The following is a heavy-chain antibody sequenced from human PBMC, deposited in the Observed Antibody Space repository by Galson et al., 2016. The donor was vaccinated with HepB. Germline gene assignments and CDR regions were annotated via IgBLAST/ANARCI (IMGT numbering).Heavy chain of an antibody. D-gene: IGHD4-17*01. CDR1: GGSIGNYY. Sequence: SETLSLTCTVSGGSIGNYYWSWIRQPPGKGLEWIGYIYNSGSTNSNPSLKSRVTISVDTSKNQFSLKLSSVTAADTAVYYCARVGTTVTTQALGMDVWGQGTTVTVS. CDR3: ARVGTTVTTQALGMDV. J-gene: IGHJ6*02. V-gene: IGHV4-59*01. CDR2: IYNSGST.